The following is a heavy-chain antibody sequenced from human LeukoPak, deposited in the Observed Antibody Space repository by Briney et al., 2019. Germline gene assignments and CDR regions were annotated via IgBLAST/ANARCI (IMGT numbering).Heavy chain of an antibody. J-gene: IGHJ4*02. CDR3: ARKGLQLVHNLLYYFDY. Sequence: GRSLRLSCAVSGFTFRSFTMHWVRQAPGKGLEWVSSISSSSSYIYYADSVKGRFTISRDNAKNSLYLQMNSLRAEDTAVYYCARKGLQLVHNLLYYFDYWGQGTLVTVSS. CDR2: ISSSSSYI. CDR1: GFTFRSFT. D-gene: IGHD6-6*01. V-gene: IGHV3-21*01.